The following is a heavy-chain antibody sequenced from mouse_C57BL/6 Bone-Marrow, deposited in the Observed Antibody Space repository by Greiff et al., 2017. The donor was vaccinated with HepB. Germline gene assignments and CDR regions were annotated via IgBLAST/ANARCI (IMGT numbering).Heavy chain of an antibody. CDR3: TRRWYPAWFAY. J-gene: IGHJ3*01. V-gene: IGHV6-6*01. Sequence: EVQLVESGGGLVQPGGSMKLSCAASGFTFSDAWMDWVRQSPEKGLEWVAEIRNKANNHATYYAESVKGRFTISRDDSKSSVYLQKNSLRAEDTGIYYCTRRWYPAWFAYWGQGTLVTVSA. CDR2: IRNKANNHAT. CDR1: GFTFSDAW. D-gene: IGHD2-1*01.